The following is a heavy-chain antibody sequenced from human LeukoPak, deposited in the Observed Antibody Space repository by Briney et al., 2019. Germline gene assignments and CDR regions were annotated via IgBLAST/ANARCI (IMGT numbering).Heavy chain of an antibody. Sequence: ASVKVSCKASGYTFTANYIHWVRQAPGQGLEWMGWINPNSGGTKYAEKFQDRVTMTRDTSITTAYMELSGLRSDDTAIYYCARDPGAYKNQRDWYFDLWGRGTLVTVSS. CDR1: GYTFTANY. CDR3: ARDPGAYKNQRDWYFDL. D-gene: IGHD1-14*01. V-gene: IGHV1-2*02. J-gene: IGHJ2*01. CDR2: INPNSGGT.